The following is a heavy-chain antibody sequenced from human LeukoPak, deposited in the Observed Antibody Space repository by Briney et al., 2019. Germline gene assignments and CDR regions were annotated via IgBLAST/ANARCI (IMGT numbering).Heavy chain of an antibody. CDR1: GYTFTGYY. CDR2: INPNSGGT. D-gene: IGHD3-3*01. J-gene: IGHJ3*02. V-gene: IGHV1-2*02. Sequence: ASVKVSCKASGYTFTGYYMHWVRQAPGQGLEWMGWINPNSGGTNYAQKFQGRVTMTRDTSISTAYMELSRLRSDDTAVYYCARAPDFWSGYYTGWAFDIWGQGTMVTVSS. CDR3: ARAPDFWSGYYTGWAFDI.